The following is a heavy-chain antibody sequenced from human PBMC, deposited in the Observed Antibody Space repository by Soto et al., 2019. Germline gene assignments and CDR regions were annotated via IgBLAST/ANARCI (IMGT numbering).Heavy chain of an antibody. D-gene: IGHD5-12*01. CDR1: GDSVSSNTAS. Sequence: PSQTLSLTCAISGDSVSSNTASWNWVRQSPSRGLEWLGRTYSRSKWYNDYAVSVKSRIIINPDTSKNQFSLQLNSVTPEDTAVYYCAKGDNLGPKTGYAFDTWGQGIQVTVSS. V-gene: IGHV6-1*01. J-gene: IGHJ4*02. CDR2: TYSRSKWYN. CDR3: AKGDNLGPKTGYAFDT.